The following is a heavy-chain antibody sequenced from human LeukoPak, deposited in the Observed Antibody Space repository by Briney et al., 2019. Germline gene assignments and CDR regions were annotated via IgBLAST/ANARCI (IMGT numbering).Heavy chain of an antibody. CDR2: IKGKTDGGTT. CDR1: GFTFSNAW. Sequence: PGGSLRLSCAASGFTFSNAWMSWVRQAPGKGLEWVGRIKGKTDGGTTDSAAPVKGRFTISRDDSKNTLYLQMNSLKTKDTAVYYCTAHFDEGTFDIWGQGTMVTVSS. CDR3: TAHFDEGTFDI. J-gene: IGHJ3*02. D-gene: IGHD6-13*01. V-gene: IGHV3-15*01.